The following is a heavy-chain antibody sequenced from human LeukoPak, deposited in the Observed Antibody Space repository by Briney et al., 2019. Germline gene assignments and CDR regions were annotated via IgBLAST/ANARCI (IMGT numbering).Heavy chain of an antibody. CDR1: GFTFNNYA. CDR3: ARIFGVVINPDY. J-gene: IGHJ4*02. CDR2: ISGSGGST. D-gene: IGHD3-3*01. V-gene: IGHV3-23*01. Sequence: PGGSLRLSCAASGFTFNNYAMSWVRQAPGKGLEWVSSISGSGGSTYYADSVKGRFTISRDNSKNTLYLQMNSLRAEDTAVYYCARIFGVVINPDYWGQGTLVTVSS.